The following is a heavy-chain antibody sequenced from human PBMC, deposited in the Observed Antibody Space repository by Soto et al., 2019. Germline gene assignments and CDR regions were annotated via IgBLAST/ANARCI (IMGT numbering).Heavy chain of an antibody. CDR1: GFTFSSYA. J-gene: IGHJ6*02. D-gene: IGHD3-10*01. V-gene: IGHV3-30-3*01. CDR2: ISYDVSNK. Sequence: HPXGSLRLSCAASGFTFSSYAMHWVRQAPGKGLEWVAVISYDVSNKYYADSVKGRFTISRDNSKNTLYLQMNSLRAEDTAVYYCARDLYYYGSGSYYRTYYYYGMDVWGQRTTVTVSS. CDR3: ARDLYYYGSGSYYRTYYYYGMDV.